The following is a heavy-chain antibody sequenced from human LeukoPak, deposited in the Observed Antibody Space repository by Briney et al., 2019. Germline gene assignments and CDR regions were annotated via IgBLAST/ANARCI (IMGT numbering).Heavy chain of an antibody. CDR3: ARLESSAGDGDY. J-gene: IGHJ4*02. Sequence: SETLSLTCAVYGGSFSGYYWSWIRQPPGKGLEWIGEINHSGSTNYNPSLKSRVTISVDTSKNQFSLQLNSVTPEDTAVYYCARLESSAGDGDYWGQGILVTVSS. V-gene: IGHV4-34*01. CDR1: GGSFSGYY. D-gene: IGHD5-24*01. CDR2: INHSGST.